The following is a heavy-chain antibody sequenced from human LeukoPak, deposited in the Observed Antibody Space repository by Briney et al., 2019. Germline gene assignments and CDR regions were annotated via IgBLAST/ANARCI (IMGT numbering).Heavy chain of an antibody. J-gene: IGHJ4*02. V-gene: IGHV1-2*02. Sequence: ASVKVSCKASGYTFSGYYIHWVRQAPGQGLEWMGVIKPDSGDTNYAQKFQGRVTMTRDTSITTAYMELSRLRSDDTAVYYCVYATTIDYWGQGTLVTVSS. CDR3: VYATTIDY. CDR2: IKPDSGDT. CDR1: GYTFSGYY. D-gene: IGHD2-8*01.